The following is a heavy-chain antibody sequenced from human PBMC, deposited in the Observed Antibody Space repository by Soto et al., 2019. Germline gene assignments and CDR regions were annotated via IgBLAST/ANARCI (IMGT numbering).Heavy chain of an antibody. CDR3: ATEAIAPMATGGSAHY. Sequence: ASVKVACKASGATFSSYAISWVRQARGQGLEWMGNVIPFLGTTNYAQNFQGRVTISTDESTSTAYVELSSLRSDDTAVYYCATEAIAPMATGGSAHYWGQGTLVTVS. D-gene: IGHD5-12*01. CDR2: VIPFLGTT. CDR1: GATFSSYA. J-gene: IGHJ4*02. V-gene: IGHV1-69*11.